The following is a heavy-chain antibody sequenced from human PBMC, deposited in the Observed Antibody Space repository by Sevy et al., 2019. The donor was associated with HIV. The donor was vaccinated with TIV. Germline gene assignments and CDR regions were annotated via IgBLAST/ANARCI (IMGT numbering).Heavy chain of an antibody. J-gene: IGHJ4*02. Sequence: GGSLRLSCAASGITLTPYWMHWVRQVPGKGLVWVSRINSDGSSTSYAESVKGRFTISRDNGKNTLYLQMNSLRVEDTAVYFCSWGLYYYDMRGHQEPGDYWGQGVLVTVSS. D-gene: IGHD3-22*01. CDR1: GITLTPYW. CDR2: INSDGSST. CDR3: SWGLYYYDMRGHQEPGDY. V-gene: IGHV3-74*01.